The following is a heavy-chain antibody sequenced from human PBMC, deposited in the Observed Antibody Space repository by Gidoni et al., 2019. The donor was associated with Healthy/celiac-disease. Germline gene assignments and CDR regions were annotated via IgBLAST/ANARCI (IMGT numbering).Heavy chain of an antibody. V-gene: IGHV1-24*01. D-gene: IGHD2-15*01. CDR2: FDPEDGET. J-gene: IGHJ4*02. CDR3: ATYNLGYCSGGSCYPHFDY. CDR1: GYTLPELY. Sequence: QVQLVQSGAEVKKPGASVKVSCKVSGYTLPELYMHWVRQAPGKGLEWMGGFDPEDGETIYEQKFQGRVTMTEDTSTDTAYMELSSLRSEDTAVDYCATYNLGYCSGGSCYPHFDYWGQGTLVTVSS.